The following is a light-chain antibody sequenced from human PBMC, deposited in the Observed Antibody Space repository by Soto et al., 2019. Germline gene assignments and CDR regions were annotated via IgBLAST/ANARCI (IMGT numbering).Light chain of an antibody. J-gene: IGKJ5*01. Sequence: EIVFTQSPGTLSLSPGERATLSCRASQSVSSSYLAWYQQKPGQAPRLLIHDASNRATGIPARFSGSGSGTDFTLTISSLEPEDFAVYYCQQRSNWPPVITFGQGTRLEIK. V-gene: IGKV3D-20*02. CDR2: DAS. CDR1: QSVSSSY. CDR3: QQRSNWPPVIT.